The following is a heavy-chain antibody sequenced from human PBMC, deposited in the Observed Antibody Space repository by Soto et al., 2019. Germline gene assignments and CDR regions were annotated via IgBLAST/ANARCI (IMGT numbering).Heavy chain of an antibody. CDR3: ACIAVAATYYGMDV. D-gene: IGHD6-19*01. J-gene: IGHJ6*02. CDR2: ISAYNGNT. V-gene: IGHV1-18*04. CDR1: GYTFTSYG. Sequence: ASVKVSCKASGYTFTSYGISWVRQAPGQGREWMGWISAYNGNTNYAQKLQGRVTMTTDTSTSTAYMELRSLRSDDTAVYYCACIAVAATYYGMDVWGQGTTVTVSS.